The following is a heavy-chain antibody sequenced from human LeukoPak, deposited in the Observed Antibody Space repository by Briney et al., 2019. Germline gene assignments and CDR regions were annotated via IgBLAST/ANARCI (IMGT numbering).Heavy chain of an antibody. Sequence: PGGSLRLSCAASGFTFSSYAMHWVRQAPGRGLEWLAVISYDGSNKYYADSVKGRFTISRDNSKNTLYLQMNSLRAEDTAVYYCARDFSRPITGTHGDYWGQGTLVTVSS. J-gene: IGHJ4*02. D-gene: IGHD1-20*01. V-gene: IGHV3-30-3*01. CDR2: ISYDGSNK. CDR1: GFTFSSYA. CDR3: ARDFSRPITGTHGDY.